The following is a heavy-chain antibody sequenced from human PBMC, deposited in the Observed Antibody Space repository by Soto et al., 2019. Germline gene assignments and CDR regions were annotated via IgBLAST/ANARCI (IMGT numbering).Heavy chain of an antibody. D-gene: IGHD1-26*01. J-gene: IGHJ4*02. Sequence: EVQLLESGGGFVQPGGSLRLSCAASGFTFSSYGMSWVRQAPGKGLEWVSSINNSGSRTYHADSVKGRFTISRDNSKNTLYLQMNSLRAEDTAGYYCAKARTDQSGTYFPFDYWGQGTLVTVSS. CDR2: INNSGSRT. CDR3: AKARTDQSGTYFPFDY. V-gene: IGHV3-23*01. CDR1: GFTFSSYG.